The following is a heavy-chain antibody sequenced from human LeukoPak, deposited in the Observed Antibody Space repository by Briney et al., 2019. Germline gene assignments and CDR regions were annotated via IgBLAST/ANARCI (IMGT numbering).Heavy chain of an antibody. Sequence: GGSLRLSCAASGFTFSSYAMSWVRQAPGKGLEWVSAISGSGGSTYYADSVKGRFTISRDNSKNTLYLQMNSLRAEDTAVYYCAKAPTGIAAAGAVFDIWGQGTMVTASS. CDR1: GFTFSSYA. CDR2: ISGSGGST. J-gene: IGHJ3*02. D-gene: IGHD6-13*01. CDR3: AKAPTGIAAAGAVFDI. V-gene: IGHV3-23*01.